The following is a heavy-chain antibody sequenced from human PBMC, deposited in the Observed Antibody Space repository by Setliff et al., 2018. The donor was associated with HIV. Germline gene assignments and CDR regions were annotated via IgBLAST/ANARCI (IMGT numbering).Heavy chain of an antibody. D-gene: IGHD1-1*01. CDR2: ISIGSGAAI. V-gene: IGHV3-21*01. Sequence: GGSLRLSCAASGFTFSNYVMTWVRQAPGKGLEWVSSISIGSGAAIYYAESVQGRFTVSRDNSKNSLYLQMNSLRVEDTAVYYCARDINWAFDYWGQGILVTVSS. J-gene: IGHJ4*02. CDR1: GFTFSNYV. CDR3: ARDINWAFDY.